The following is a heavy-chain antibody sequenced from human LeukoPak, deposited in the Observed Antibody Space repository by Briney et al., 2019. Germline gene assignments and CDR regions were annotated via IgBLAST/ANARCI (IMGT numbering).Heavy chain of an antibody. CDR2: SYYSGST. V-gene: IGHV4-39*07. Sequence: SETLSLTCTVSGGSISSSSDYWGWSRQPPGKGLEWIGTSYYSGSTHYNPSLKSRVTISVDTSKHQFSLKLSSVTAADTAVYYCARVPTVTFFDYWGQGNLVTVSS. J-gene: IGHJ4*02. CDR1: GGSISSSSDY. CDR3: ARVPTVTFFDY. D-gene: IGHD4-17*01.